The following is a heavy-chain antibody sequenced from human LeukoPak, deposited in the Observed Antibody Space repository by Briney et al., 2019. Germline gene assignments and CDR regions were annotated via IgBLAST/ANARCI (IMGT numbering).Heavy chain of an antibody. D-gene: IGHD2-2*01. Sequence: PSETLSLTCAVYGGSFSGYYWSWVRQPPGKGLEWIGEINHSGSTNYNPSLKSRVTISVDTSKNQFSLKLSSVTAADTAVYYCASGGLHCNSTSCPHPVYMDVWGKGTTVTVSS. CDR3: ASGGLHCNSTSCPHPVYMDV. J-gene: IGHJ6*03. V-gene: IGHV4-34*01. CDR2: INHSGST. CDR1: GGSFSGYY.